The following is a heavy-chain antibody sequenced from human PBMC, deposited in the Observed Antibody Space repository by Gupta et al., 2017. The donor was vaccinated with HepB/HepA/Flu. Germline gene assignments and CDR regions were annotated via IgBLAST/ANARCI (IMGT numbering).Heavy chain of an antibody. CDR2: ISAYNGNT. V-gene: IGHV1-18*01. J-gene: IGHJ5*02. Sequence: QVQLVQSGAEVKKPGASVKVSCQASCYNFTSQCISWVRPAPGQGLEWMGWISAYNGNTNYAQKLQGRVTMTTDTSTSTAYMELRSLRSDDTAVYYCARDPLRGYCSSTSCYGPRSSWFDPWGQGTLVTVSS. D-gene: IGHD2-2*01. CDR1: CYNFTSQC. CDR3: ARDPLRGYCSSTSCYGPRSSWFDP.